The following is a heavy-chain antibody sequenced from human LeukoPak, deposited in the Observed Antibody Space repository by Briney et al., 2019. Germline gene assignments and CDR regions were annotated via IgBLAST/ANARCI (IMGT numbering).Heavy chain of an antibody. J-gene: IGHJ6*03. V-gene: IGHV4-34*01. CDR1: GGSFSGYY. CDR2: INHSGST. Sequence: SETLSLTCAVYGGSFSGYYWSWIRQPPGKGLEWIGEINHSGSTNYNPSLKSRVTISVDTSKNQFSLKLSSVTAADTAVYYCAKCILTGYYKGYMDVWGKGTTVTISS. CDR3: AKCILTGYYKGYMDV. D-gene: IGHD3-9*01.